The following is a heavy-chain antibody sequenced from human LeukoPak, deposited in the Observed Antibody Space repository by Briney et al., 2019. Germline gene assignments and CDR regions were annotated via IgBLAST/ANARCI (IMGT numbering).Heavy chain of an antibody. D-gene: IGHD6-6*01. CDR3: ARVGSTALVFAANWFDP. CDR1: GGSFSGYY. V-gene: IGHV4-34*01. CDR2: INHSGST. Sequence: SETLSLTCAVYGGSFSGYYWSWIRQPPGKGLEWIGEINHSGSTNYNPSLKSRVTISVDTSKNQFSLKLSSVTAADTAVYYCARVGSTALVFAANWFDPWGQGTLVTVSS. J-gene: IGHJ5*02.